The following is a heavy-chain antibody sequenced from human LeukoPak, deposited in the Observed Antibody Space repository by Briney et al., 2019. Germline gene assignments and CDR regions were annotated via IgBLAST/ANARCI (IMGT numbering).Heavy chain of an antibody. J-gene: IGHJ3*02. V-gene: IGHV4-59*01. Sequence: PSESLSLTCTVSGGSISSYYWSWIRQPPGKGLEWIGYIYYSGSTNYNPSLKSRVTISVDTSKNQFSLKLSSVTAADTAVYYCALGARGAFDIWGQGTMVTVSS. CDR2: IYYSGST. CDR3: ALGARGAFDI. CDR1: GGSISSYY. D-gene: IGHD3-16*01.